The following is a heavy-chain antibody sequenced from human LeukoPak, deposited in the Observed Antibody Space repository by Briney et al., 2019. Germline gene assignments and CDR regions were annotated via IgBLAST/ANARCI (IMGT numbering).Heavy chain of an antibody. CDR1: RVTGSGYA. V-gene: IGHV1-69*04. Sequence: GASLKVSCKASRVTGSGYAISWVRQAPGQGLEWMGRIIPIFGIANYAQKFQGRVTITADKSTSTAYMELSSLRSEDTAVYYCASGMVYFVHYYYGMDVWRQGTTVTVSS. CDR2: IIPIFGIA. J-gene: IGHJ6*02. D-gene: IGHD3-3*01. CDR3: ASGMVYFVHYYYGMDV.